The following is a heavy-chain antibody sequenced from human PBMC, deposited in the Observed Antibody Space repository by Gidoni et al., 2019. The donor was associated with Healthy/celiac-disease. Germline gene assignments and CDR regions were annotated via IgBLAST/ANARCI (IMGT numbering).Heavy chain of an antibody. CDR2: ISYDGSNK. Sequence: QVQLVESGGGVVPPGRSLRLSCAASGFTFRSYAMHWVRQAPGKGLEWVAVISYDGSNKYYADSVKGRFTISRDNSKNTLYLQMNSLRAEDTAVYYCARDSFVGWELLGGYFDYWGQGTLVTVSS. CDR1: GFTFRSYA. CDR3: ARDSFVGWELLGGYFDY. D-gene: IGHD1-26*01. J-gene: IGHJ4*02. V-gene: IGHV3-30-3*01.